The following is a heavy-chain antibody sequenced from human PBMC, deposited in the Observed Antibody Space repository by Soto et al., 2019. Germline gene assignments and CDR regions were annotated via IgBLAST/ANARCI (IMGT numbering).Heavy chain of an antibody. CDR3: ARDRDYYGSGNYYNRIDF. CDR2: LIPIFGTP. V-gene: IGHV1-69*01. Sequence: QVQLVQSGAEVKKPGSSVKVSCKASGGIFSTYAISWLRQAPGQGLEWMGGLIPIFGTPNYAQRLQGRVTITADESTSTAYMELSRLRSEDTAVYYCARDRDYYGSGNYYNRIDFWGQGTLVTVSS. D-gene: IGHD3-10*01. J-gene: IGHJ4*02. CDR1: GGIFSTYA.